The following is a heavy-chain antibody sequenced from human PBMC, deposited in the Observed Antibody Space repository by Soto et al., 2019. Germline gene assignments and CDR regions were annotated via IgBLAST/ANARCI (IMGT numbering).Heavy chain of an antibody. D-gene: IGHD5-12*01. CDR2: INHSGST. CDR3: AVPGLVATIFDY. CDR1: GGSFSGYY. V-gene: IGHV4-34*01. Sequence: SETLSLTCAVYGGSFSGYYWSWIRQPPGKGLEWIGEINHSGSTNYNPSLKSRVTISVDTSKNQFSLKLRSVTAADTAVYYCAVPGLVATIFDYWGQGTLVTVSS. J-gene: IGHJ4*02.